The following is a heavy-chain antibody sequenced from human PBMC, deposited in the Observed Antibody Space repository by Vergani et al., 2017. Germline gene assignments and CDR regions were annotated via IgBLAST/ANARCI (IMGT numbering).Heavy chain of an antibody. CDR2: IYYSGST. V-gene: IGHV4-59*01. Sequence: QVQLQESGPGLVKPSETLSLTCTVSGGSISSYYWSWIRQPPGKGLEWIGYIYYSGSTNYNPSLKGRVTISVDTSKNQFSLKLSSVTAADTAVYYCAREDYYDSSGYLDYWGQGTLVTVSS. CDR1: GGSISSYY. J-gene: IGHJ4*02. CDR3: AREDYYDSSGYLDY. D-gene: IGHD3-22*01.